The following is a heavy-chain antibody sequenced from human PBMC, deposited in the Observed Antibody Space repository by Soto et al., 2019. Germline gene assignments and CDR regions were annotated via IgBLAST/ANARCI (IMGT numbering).Heavy chain of an antibody. V-gene: IGHV2-5*02. CDR2: IYWDDDK. D-gene: IGHD1-7*01. CDR3: ADSRLELCFDY. CDR1: GFSLSTSGVG. Sequence: SGPTLVNPTQTLTLTCTFSGFSLSTSGVGVGWIRQPPGKALEWLALIYWDDDKRYSPSLKSRLTITKDTSKNQVFLTMTNVDTVDTAVYYCADSRLELCFDYWGQGTLVTVSS. J-gene: IGHJ4*02.